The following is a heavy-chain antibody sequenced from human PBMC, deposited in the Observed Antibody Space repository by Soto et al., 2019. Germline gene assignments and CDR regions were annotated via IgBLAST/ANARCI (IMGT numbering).Heavy chain of an antibody. D-gene: IGHD4-17*01. CDR3: ARDQMTTVTINGYYGMDV. V-gene: IGHV1-2*02. CDR2: INPDSGGT. J-gene: IGHJ6*02. Sequence: QVQLVQSGAEVKKPGASVKVSCKASGYSFADYYMHWVRQAPGQGLEWMGWINPDSGGTNYAQKFQGRVTMTRDSSITTAHMELTGLRSDDTAVYYCARDQMTTVTINGYYGMDVWGQGTTVTVSS. CDR1: GYSFADYY.